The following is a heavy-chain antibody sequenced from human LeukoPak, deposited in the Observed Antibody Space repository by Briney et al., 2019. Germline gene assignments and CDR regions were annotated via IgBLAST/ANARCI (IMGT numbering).Heavy chain of an antibody. V-gene: IGHV3-30*03. Sequence: GGSLRLSCAASGFTFSSYGMHWVRQAPGKGLEWVAVISYDGSNKYYADSVKGRFTISRDNSKNTLYLQMNSLRAEDTAVYYCARALGSGTTNAFDIWGQGTMVTVSS. CDR2: ISYDGSNK. CDR1: GFTFSSYG. CDR3: ARALGSGTTNAFDI. J-gene: IGHJ3*02. D-gene: IGHD1-7*01.